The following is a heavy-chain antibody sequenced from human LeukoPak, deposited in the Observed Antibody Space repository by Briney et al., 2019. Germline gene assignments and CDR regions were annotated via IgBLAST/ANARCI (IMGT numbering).Heavy chain of an antibody. V-gene: IGHV4-34*01. CDR3: ARGGFYCGDDCYVDY. J-gene: IGHJ4*02. CDR1: GGSLSYYY. CDR2: INRSGST. D-gene: IGHD2-21*02. Sequence: KSSETLSLTCAVYGGSLSYYYWSWIRQPPEKGLEWIGEINRSGSTNYNPSLKSRVSISVDTSKNQFSLKLSSVTAADTAVYYCARGGFYCGDDCYVDYWGQGTLVTVS.